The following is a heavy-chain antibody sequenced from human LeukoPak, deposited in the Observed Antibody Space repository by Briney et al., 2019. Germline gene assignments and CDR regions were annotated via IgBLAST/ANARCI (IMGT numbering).Heavy chain of an antibody. CDR3: ARGQPCSSTSCYIRYYGMDV. J-gene: IGHJ6*02. CDR2: INHSGST. CDR1: GGSFSGYY. V-gene: IGHV4-34*01. D-gene: IGHD2-2*02. Sequence: PSETLSLTCAVYGGSFSGYYWSWIRQPPGKGLEWIGEINHSGSTNYNPSLKSRVTISVDTSKNQFSLKLSSVTAADTAAYYCARGQPCSSTSCYIRYYGMDVWGQGTTVTVPS.